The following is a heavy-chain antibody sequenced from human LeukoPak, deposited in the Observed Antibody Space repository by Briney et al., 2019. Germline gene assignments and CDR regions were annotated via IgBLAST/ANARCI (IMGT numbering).Heavy chain of an antibody. V-gene: IGHV4-39*01. CDR2: VFYSGSA. Sequence: SETLSLTCTVSGGSISSGYYYWGWIRQPPGKGLERIGSVFYSGSASYNPSFKSRITMSVDTSKNQFSLRLNSVTAADTAVYYCARNSSTIVPRPDPHYYYNYMDVWGKGTTVTVSS. CDR3: ARNSSTIVPRPDPHYYYNYMDV. CDR1: GGSISSGYYY. J-gene: IGHJ6*03. D-gene: IGHD6-6*01.